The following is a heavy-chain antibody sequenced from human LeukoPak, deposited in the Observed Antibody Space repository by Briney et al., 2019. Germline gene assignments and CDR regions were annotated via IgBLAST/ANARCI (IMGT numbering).Heavy chain of an antibody. J-gene: IGHJ4*02. Sequence: GRSLRLSCAASGFTFSSYSMNWVRQAPGKGLEWVSYISSSSTIYYADSVKGRFTISRDNAKNSLYLQMNSLRAEDTAVYYCAREADFDYWGQGTLVTVSS. V-gene: IGHV3-48*01. D-gene: IGHD6-19*01. CDR3: AREADFDY. CDR2: ISSSSTI. CDR1: GFTFSSYS.